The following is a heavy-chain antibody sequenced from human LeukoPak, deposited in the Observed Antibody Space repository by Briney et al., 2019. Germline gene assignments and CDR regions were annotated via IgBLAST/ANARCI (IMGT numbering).Heavy chain of an antibody. CDR1: GYTFTDYY. Sequence: ASVKVSCKTSGYTFTDYYIHWVRQAPGQGREWMGWISPNGGHTNYTAKFQGRVTLTRDTSITTAYMELSGLTSGDTALYFCARDGWGWEIPSYWGQGTLVTVSS. V-gene: IGHV1-2*02. CDR2: ISPNGGHT. J-gene: IGHJ4*02. CDR3: ARDGWGWEIPSY. D-gene: IGHD1-26*01.